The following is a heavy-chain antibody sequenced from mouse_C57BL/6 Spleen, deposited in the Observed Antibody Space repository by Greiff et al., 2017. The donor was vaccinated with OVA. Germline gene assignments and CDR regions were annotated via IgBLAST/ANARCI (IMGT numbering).Heavy chain of an antibody. Sequence: VQLQQPGAELVRPGTSVTLSCKASGYTFTSYWMHWVKQRPGQGLEWIGVIDPSDSYTNSNQKFKGKATLTVATSSSTAYMQLSSLTSEDSAVYYCARRSSDHFDYWGQGTTLTVSS. D-gene: IGHD3-2*02. J-gene: IGHJ2*01. CDR3: ARRSSDHFDY. CDR2: IDPSDSYT. CDR1: GYTFTSYW. V-gene: IGHV1-59*01.